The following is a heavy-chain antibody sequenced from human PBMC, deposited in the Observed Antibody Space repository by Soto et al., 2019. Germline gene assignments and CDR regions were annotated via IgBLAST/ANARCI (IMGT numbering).Heavy chain of an antibody. Sequence: QVQLQESGPGLVKPSETLSLTCTVSGGSISSYYWSWIRQPPGKGLEWIGYIYYTGSTNYNPSLKSRVTISXXTXKXXFSLKLSSVTAADTAVYYCARDEGGGYSYPWWFDPWGQGTLVTVSS. CDR1: GGSISSYY. J-gene: IGHJ5*02. CDR2: IYYTGST. D-gene: IGHD5-18*01. CDR3: ARDEGGGYSYPWWFDP. V-gene: IGHV4-59*01.